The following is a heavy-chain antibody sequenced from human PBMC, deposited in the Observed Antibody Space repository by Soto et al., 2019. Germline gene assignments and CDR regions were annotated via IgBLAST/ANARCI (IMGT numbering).Heavy chain of an antibody. V-gene: IGHV4-59*01. CDR3: ARRYGGNFDY. Sequence: QVQLQESGPGLVKPSETLSLTCTVSGGSINSYYWSWIRQPPGQGLEWIGYIYYSGSTNYNPSLKSRVTISVDTSKNQFSLKLRSVTGADTAVYYCARRYGGNFDYWGQVTLVTVSS. D-gene: IGHD1-26*01. CDR1: GGSINSYY. CDR2: IYYSGST. J-gene: IGHJ4*02.